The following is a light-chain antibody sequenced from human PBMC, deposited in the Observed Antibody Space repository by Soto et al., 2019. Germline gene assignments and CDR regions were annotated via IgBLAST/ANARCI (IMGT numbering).Light chain of an antibody. J-gene: IGLJ1*01. CDR2: DVS. CDR1: SSDVGAYNY. V-gene: IGLV2-14*01. CDR3: SSFTSATTYV. Sequence: QSVLTQPASVSGPPGQSITISCTGTSSDVGAYNYASWYQQYPGEAPKVIIYDVSHRPAGVSNRFSGSKSGNTASLTISGLQTQDEADYYCSSFTSATTYVFGTGTKLTVL.